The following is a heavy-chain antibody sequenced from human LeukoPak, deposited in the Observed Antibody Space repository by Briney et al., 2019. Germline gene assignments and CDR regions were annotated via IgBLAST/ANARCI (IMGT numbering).Heavy chain of an antibody. J-gene: IGHJ6*02. CDR3: ALARSEYHYGMDV. Sequence: SQTLSLTCDISGDTVSSNSAAWNWIRQSPSRGLEWLGRAYYRSKWYYDYAVSVKSRITISPDTSKNQFSLQLNSVTPEDTAVYYCALARSEYHYGMDVWGQGATVTVSS. CDR1: GDTVSSNSAA. CDR2: AYYRSKWYY. V-gene: IGHV6-1*01.